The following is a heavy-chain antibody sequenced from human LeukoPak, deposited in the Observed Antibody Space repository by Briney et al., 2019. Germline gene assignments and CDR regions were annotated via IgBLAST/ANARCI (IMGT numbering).Heavy chain of an antibody. CDR3: AKGDGYNYDNWFDP. J-gene: IGHJ5*02. Sequence: GGSLRVSCAASGFTFSTYALSWVRQAPGKGLEWVSSISGSGGSTYYADSVQGRFTISRDNSKNTLYLHLNSLRAEDTAVYYCAKGDGYNYDNWFDPWGQGTLVTVSS. D-gene: IGHD5-24*01. V-gene: IGHV3-23*01. CDR2: ISGSGGST. CDR1: GFTFSTYA.